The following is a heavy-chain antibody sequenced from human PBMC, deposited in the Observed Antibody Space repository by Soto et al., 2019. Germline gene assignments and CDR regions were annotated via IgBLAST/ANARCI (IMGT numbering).Heavy chain of an antibody. CDR3: VRPVVAETYDAFDI. J-gene: IGHJ3*02. Sequence: LSLTCTVSSDSISSYYWSWIRQPPGKRLEWVSYIGSSSRYTNYADSVKGRFIISRDNAKKSLYLQMNNLRAEDTAIYYCVRPVVAETYDAFDIWGQGTMVTVSS. D-gene: IGHD2-15*01. V-gene: IGHV3-11*06. CDR1: SDSISSYY. CDR2: IGSSSRYT.